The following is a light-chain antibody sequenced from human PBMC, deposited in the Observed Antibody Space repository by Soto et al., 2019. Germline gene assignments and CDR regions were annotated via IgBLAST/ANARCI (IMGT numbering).Light chain of an antibody. Sequence: ELVLTQSPATLSLSPGARATLSCRASQSVSSYLAWYQQKPGQAPRLLIYDASNRATGIPARFSGSGSGTEFTLTISSIEPEDFAVYYCQQYNSYWTFGQGTKVEIK. CDR3: QQYNSYWT. CDR2: DAS. CDR1: QSVSSY. V-gene: IGKV3-11*01. J-gene: IGKJ1*01.